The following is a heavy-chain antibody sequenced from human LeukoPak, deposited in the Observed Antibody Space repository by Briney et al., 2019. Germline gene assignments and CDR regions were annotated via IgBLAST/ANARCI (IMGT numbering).Heavy chain of an antibody. J-gene: IGHJ4*02. D-gene: IGHD2-8*02. V-gene: IGHV4-39*01. Sequence: PSETLSLTCTVSGGSISSSSYYWGWIRQPPGKGLEWIGSIYYSGSTYYNPSLKSRVTISVDTSKNQFSLKLSSVTAADTAVYYCARVTGGSPGDYWGQGTLVTVSS. CDR1: GGSISSSSYY. CDR2: IYYSGST. CDR3: ARVTGGSPGDY.